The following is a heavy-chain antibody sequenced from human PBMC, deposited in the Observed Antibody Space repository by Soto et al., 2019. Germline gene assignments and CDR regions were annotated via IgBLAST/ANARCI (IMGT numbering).Heavy chain of an antibody. CDR2: INAGNGNT. CDR1: GYTFTSYA. Sequence: ASVKVSCKASGYTFTSYAMHWVRQAPGQRLEWMGWINAGNGNTKYSQKFQGRVTITRDTSASTAYMELSSLRSEDTAVYYCARVGVATLYAFDIWGQGTMVTVSS. J-gene: IGHJ3*02. D-gene: IGHD5-12*01. CDR3: ARVGVATLYAFDI. V-gene: IGHV1-3*01.